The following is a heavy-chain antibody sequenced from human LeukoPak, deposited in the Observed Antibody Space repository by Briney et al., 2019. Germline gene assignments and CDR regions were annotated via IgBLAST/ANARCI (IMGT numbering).Heavy chain of an antibody. J-gene: IGHJ5*02. CDR1: GYSFTSYW. D-gene: IGHD3-3*01. CDR3: ARQGTSYYDFWSGYPNWFDP. Sequence: GESLKISCKGSGYSFTSYWIGWVRQMPGKGLEWMGIIYPGDSDTRHSPSFQGQVTISADKSISTAYLQWSSLKASDTAMYYCARQGTSYYDFWSGYPNWFDPWGQGTLATVSS. V-gene: IGHV5-51*01. CDR2: IYPGDSDT.